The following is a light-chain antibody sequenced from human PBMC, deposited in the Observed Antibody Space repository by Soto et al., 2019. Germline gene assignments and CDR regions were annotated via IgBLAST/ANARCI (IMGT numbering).Light chain of an antibody. CDR3: QQFET. J-gene: IGKJ1*01. V-gene: IGKV1-5*03. CDR1: QSISSW. Sequence: DIQMTQSPSTLSASVGDRVTITCRASQSISSWLAWYQQKPGKAPKLLIHKASSLESGVPSRFSGSGSGTEFTLTISSLQPDDFATYYCQQFETFGQGTKVEIK. CDR2: KAS.